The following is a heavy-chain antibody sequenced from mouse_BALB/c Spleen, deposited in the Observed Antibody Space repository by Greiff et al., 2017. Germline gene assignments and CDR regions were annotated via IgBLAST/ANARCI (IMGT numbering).Heavy chain of an antibody. CDR1: GYTFTEYT. V-gene: IGHV1-18*01. CDR2: INPNNGGT. Sequence: EVQLQQSGPELVKPGASVKISCKTSGYTFTEYTMHWVKQSRGKSLEWIGGINPNNGGTSYNQKFKGKATLTVDKSSSTAYMELRSLTSEDSAVYYCASGGYDEYYAMDYWGQGTSVTVSS. CDR3: ASGGYDEYYAMDY. J-gene: IGHJ4*01. D-gene: IGHD2-2*01.